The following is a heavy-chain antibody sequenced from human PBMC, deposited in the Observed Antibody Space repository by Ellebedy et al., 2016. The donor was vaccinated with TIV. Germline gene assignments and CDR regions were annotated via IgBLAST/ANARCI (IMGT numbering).Heavy chain of an antibody. V-gene: IGHV1-18*04. CDR3: AVARGYCSGGSCYLDY. J-gene: IGHJ4*02. D-gene: IGHD2-15*01. Sequence: AASVKVSCKASGYTFTSYGISWVRQAPGRGLDWMGWISAFNGNTNYAQKLQGRVTMTTDTSTSTAYMELRSLRSDDTAVYYCAVARGYCSGGSCYLDYWGRGTLVTVSS. CDR1: GYTFTSYG. CDR2: ISAFNGNT.